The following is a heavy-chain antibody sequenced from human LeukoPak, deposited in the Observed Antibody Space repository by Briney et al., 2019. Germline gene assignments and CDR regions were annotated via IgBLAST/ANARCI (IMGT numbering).Heavy chain of an antibody. CDR1: GFYFSDYY. D-gene: IGHD3-22*01. V-gene: IGHV3-11*04. Sequence: GGSLRLSCAASGFYFSDYYMSWVRQAPGKGLEWLSYISSSGNNEYYADSVKGRFTISRDNAKNSLYLQMNSLRGEDTAVYYCARDASRYYDSSGPDYWGQGTLVTVSS. CDR3: ARDASRYYDSSGPDY. J-gene: IGHJ4*02. CDR2: ISSSGNNE.